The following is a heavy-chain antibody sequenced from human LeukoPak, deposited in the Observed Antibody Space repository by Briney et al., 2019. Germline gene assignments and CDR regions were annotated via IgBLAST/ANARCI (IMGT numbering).Heavy chain of an antibody. Sequence: GGSLRLSCVASGFSFSSYLMSWVRQAPGKGLEWVANIKQDGSEKYYVDSVKGRFTIYRDNAKNSVYLQMNSLRAEDTAVYYCARAGQWPAPQRIDYWGQGTLVTVSS. J-gene: IGHJ4*02. CDR3: ARAGQWPAPQRIDY. D-gene: IGHD6-19*01. CDR1: GFSFSSYL. V-gene: IGHV3-7*01. CDR2: IKQDGSEK.